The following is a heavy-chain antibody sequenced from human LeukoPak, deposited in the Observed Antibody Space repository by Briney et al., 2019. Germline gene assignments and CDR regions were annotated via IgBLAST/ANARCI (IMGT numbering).Heavy chain of an antibody. CDR1: GFTFSNYN. CDR2: ISSSSSTI. Sequence: GGSLRLSCAASGFTFSNYNMNWVRQAPGKGLEWLSYISSSSSTIYYADSVKGRFTISRDNAKNSLYLQMNSLRAEDTAVYYCARDPLDYWGQGTPVTVSS. CDR3: ARDPLDY. J-gene: IGHJ4*02. V-gene: IGHV3-48*01.